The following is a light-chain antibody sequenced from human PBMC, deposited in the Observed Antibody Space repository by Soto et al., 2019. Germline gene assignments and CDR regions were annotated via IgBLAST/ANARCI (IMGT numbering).Light chain of an antibody. Sequence: QPVLTQPPSASGTPGQRVTISCSGSSSNIGSNTVNWYQQLPGTAPKLLIYSNNQRPSGVPDRFSGSKSGTSASLAISGLQSEDEADYYCAAWDDSLNGRAVFGRGTQLTVL. CDR2: SNN. V-gene: IGLV1-44*01. CDR3: AAWDDSLNGRAV. J-gene: IGLJ7*01. CDR1: SSNIGSNT.